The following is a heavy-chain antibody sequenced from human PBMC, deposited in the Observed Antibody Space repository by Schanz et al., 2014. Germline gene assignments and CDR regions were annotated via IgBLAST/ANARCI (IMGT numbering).Heavy chain of an antibody. V-gene: IGHV3-33*08. CDR1: GFTFTTHS. CDR3: ARDFDDRRGYGSGYCLGDCMDV. D-gene: IGHD3-10*01. J-gene: IGHJ6*02. CDR2: MSYDGSIK. Sequence: VQLLESGGGLVQPGGSLRLSCAASGFTFTTHSMTWVRQAPGKGLEWVAAMSYDGSIKYYGDSVKGRFTISRDRFQNTLYLRMSCLRAEDTAVYYCARDFDDRRGYGSGYCLGDCMDVWGQGTTVTVSS.